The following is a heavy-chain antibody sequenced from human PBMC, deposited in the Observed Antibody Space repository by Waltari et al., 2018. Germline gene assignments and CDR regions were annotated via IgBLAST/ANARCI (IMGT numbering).Heavy chain of an antibody. Sequence: EVQLVESGGGLVQPGGSLRLSCAASGFTFSSYDMHWVRQATGKGLEWVSSIGMAGDTYYPGSVKGRFTISREDAKNSLYLQMNSLRAGDTAVYYCTRDLAGSQGHYGMDVWGQGTTVTVSS. CDR1: GFTFSSYD. J-gene: IGHJ6*02. D-gene: IGHD2-15*01. CDR2: IGMAGDT. CDR3: TRDLAGSQGHYGMDV. V-gene: IGHV3-13*01.